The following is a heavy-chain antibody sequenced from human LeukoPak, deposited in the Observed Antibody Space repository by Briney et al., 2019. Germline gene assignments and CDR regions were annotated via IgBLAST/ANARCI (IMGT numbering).Heavy chain of an antibody. V-gene: IGHV3-30*02. D-gene: IGHD6-13*01. Sequence: PGGSLRLSCAASGFTFSNYGMHWVRQAPGKGLEWVAFIRYDGSSKYYADSVKGRFTISRDNSKNTLYLQKNSLRVEDTAVYYCAKDRDYSISWPRYYFDYWGQGTLVTVSS. CDR3: AKDRDYSISWPRYYFDY. CDR1: GFTFSNYG. CDR2: IRYDGSSK. J-gene: IGHJ4*02.